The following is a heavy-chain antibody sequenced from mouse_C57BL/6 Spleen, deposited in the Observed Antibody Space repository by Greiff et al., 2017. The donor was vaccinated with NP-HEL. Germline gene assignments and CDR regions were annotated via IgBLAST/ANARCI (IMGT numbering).Heavy chain of an antibody. J-gene: IGHJ4*01. CDR3: ASGEGSYYAMDY. D-gene: IGHD1-1*02. V-gene: IGHV14-3*01. CDR1: GFNIKNTY. Sequence: VQLQQSVAELVRPGASVKLSCTASGFNIKNTYMHWVKQRPEQGLEWIGRIDPANGNTNYAPKFQGKATITADTSSNTAYLQLSSRTAEDAAIYCGASGEGSYYAMDYWGQGTSVTVSS. CDR2: IDPANGNT.